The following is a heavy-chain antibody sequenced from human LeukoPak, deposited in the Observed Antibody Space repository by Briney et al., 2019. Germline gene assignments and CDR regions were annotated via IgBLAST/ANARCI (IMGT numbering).Heavy chain of an antibody. J-gene: IGHJ4*02. V-gene: IGHV3-23*01. CDR1: GFTFSRFA. CDR2: ITGSGGST. Sequence: QPGGSLRLSCAPSGFTFSRFAMSWVRQAPGKGLEWVSGITGSGGSTYHADSVKGRFTISRDNSKNTLYLQMNSLRAEDTAVYYCAKGEVSRDSQAFDYWGQGTLVTVSS. D-gene: IGHD3-3*02. CDR3: AKGEVSRDSQAFDY.